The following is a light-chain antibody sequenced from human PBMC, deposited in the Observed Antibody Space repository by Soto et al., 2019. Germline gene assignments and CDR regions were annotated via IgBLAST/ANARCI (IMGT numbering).Light chain of an antibody. V-gene: IGKV1-5*03. CDR2: KAS. J-gene: IGKJ2*01. CDR3: QQYHSYPYT. CDR1: QSMSSW. Sequence: DIQMTQAPSTLYASVGDRVTITCRASQSMSSWLAWYQQKPGKAPKVQIYKASSLESGVPSRLSGSGSGTEFTLPSTSLQYDDFATYYCQQYHSYPYTFGQGTKLAIK.